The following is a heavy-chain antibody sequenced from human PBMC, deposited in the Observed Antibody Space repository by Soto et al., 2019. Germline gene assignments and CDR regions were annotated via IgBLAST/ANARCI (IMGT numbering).Heavy chain of an antibody. J-gene: IGHJ6*02. CDR1: GDSITSGGYY. V-gene: IGHV4-31*03. D-gene: IGHD3-10*01. CDR2: IYHSGGA. CDR3: ARDYYGAGSQYYYYGMEV. Sequence: SETLSLTCTVSGDSITSGGYYLSWLRQPPGKGLEWIGYIYHSGGASYNPSLRGRAVISIDTSKNQFSLRLNAVTAADTATYYCARDYYGAGSQYYYYGMEVWGQGTTVTVSS.